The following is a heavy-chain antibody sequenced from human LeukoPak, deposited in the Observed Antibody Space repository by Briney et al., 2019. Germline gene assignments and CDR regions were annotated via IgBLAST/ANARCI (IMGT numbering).Heavy chain of an antibody. CDR3: VSAARIIGTTCLDY. D-gene: IGHD1-20*01. J-gene: IGHJ4*02. CDR2: SRNKAKSYTT. Sequence: GGSLRLSCAASGFTFADHYMDWVRQAPGKGLEWVGRSRNKAKSYTTDYVASVKGRFTISRDDSKNSVYLQMNSLKTEDTAVYYCVSAARIIGTTCLDYWGQGTPVTVSS. CDR1: GFTFADHY. V-gene: IGHV3-72*01.